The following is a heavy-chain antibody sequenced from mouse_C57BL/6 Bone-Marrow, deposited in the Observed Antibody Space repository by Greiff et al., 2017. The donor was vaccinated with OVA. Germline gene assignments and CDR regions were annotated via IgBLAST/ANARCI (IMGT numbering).Heavy chain of an antibody. CDR1: GYTFTSYW. V-gene: IGHV1-59*01. CDR2: IDPSDSYT. CDR3: AREGPYWYFDV. J-gene: IGHJ1*03. Sequence: QVQLQQPGAELVRPGTSVKLSCKASGYTFTSYWMHWVKQRPGQGLEWIGVIDPSDSYTNYNQKFKGKATLTVDTSSSTAYMQLSSLTSEDSAVYYCAREGPYWYFDVWAQGPRSPSPQ.